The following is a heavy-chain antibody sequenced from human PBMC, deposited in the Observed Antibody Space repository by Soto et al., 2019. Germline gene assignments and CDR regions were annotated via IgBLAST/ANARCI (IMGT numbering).Heavy chain of an antibody. J-gene: IGHJ6*02. Sequence: GGSLRLSCAASVFTFSSYSMNWVRQAPGKGLEWVSSISSSSSYIYYADSVKGRFTISRDNAKNSLYLQMNSLRAEDTAVYYCARDGAAPSFGYYYYYGMDVWGQGTTVTVSS. D-gene: IGHD3-3*01. V-gene: IGHV3-21*01. CDR3: ARDGAAPSFGYYYYYGMDV. CDR1: VFTFSSYS. CDR2: ISSSSSYI.